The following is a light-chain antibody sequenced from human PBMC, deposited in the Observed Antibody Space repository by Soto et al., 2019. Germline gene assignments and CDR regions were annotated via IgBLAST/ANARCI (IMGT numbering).Light chain of an antibody. Sequence: EIVMTQSPATLSVSPWERATLSCRASQSVSTNYLAWYQQKPGQAPRLLIYGASTRVTVIPDRFSGSGSGTDFTLTISRLEPEDFAVYYCQQYGSSWTFGQGTKVDI. CDR1: QSVSTNY. J-gene: IGKJ1*01. V-gene: IGKV3-20*01. CDR3: QQYGSSWT. CDR2: GAS.